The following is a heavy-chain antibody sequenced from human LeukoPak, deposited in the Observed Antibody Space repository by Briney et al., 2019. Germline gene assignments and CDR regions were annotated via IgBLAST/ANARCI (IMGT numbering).Heavy chain of an antibody. CDR2: INHSGST. CDR1: GGSFSGYY. CDR3: ARSRLHPIIFDY. V-gene: IGHV4-34*01. J-gene: IGHJ4*02. Sequence: SETLSLTCVVYGGSFSGYYWSWIRQPPGKGLEWIGEINHSGSTNYNPSLKSRVIISVDTSKNQFTLKLTSVTAADTAVYYCARSRLHPIIFDYWGQGTLVTVSS. D-gene: IGHD5-24*01.